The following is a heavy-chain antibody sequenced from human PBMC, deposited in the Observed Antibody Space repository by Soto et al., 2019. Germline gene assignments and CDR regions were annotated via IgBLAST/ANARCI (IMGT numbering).Heavy chain of an antibody. CDR3: ARDPSGYYDSSGYPR. J-gene: IGHJ4*02. D-gene: IGHD3-22*01. CDR2: ISSSSSTI. CDR1: GFTFSSYS. V-gene: IGHV3-48*01. Sequence: EVQLVESGGGLVQPGGSLRLSCAASGFTFSSYSMNWVRQAPGKGLEWVSYISSSSSTIYYADSVKGRFTISRDNAKNSRYLQMNSLRAEDTAVYYCARDPSGYYDSSGYPRWGQGTLVTVSS.